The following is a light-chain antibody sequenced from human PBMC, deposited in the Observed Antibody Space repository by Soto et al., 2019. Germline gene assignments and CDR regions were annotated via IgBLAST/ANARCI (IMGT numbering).Light chain of an antibody. V-gene: IGKV3-11*01. Sequence: EIVLTQSPATLSLSPGERATLSCRASQSVSSYLAWYQQKPGQAPRLLIFDASNRATGIPARFSGSGSGTDFTLTLSSLQPEDFAVYHCQQRIHWPLTFGGGTKVEIK. J-gene: IGKJ4*01. CDR3: QQRIHWPLT. CDR1: QSVSSY. CDR2: DAS.